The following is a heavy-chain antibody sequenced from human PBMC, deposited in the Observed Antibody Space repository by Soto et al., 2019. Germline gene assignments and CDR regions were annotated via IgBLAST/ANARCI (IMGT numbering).Heavy chain of an antibody. J-gene: IGHJ4*02. D-gene: IGHD3-22*01. CDR3: ARGVMGISYESSGFEY. V-gene: IGHV3-33*05. CDR2: LLSDGNTK. Sequence: QVQLVESGGGVVQPGRSLRLSCAASGFTFTNYAMHWVRQAPGKGLEWVALLLSDGNTKYYADSVKGRLTISRDNSENAVFLQMNSLRAEDTAVYYCARGVMGISYESSGFEYWGQGALVTVSS. CDR1: GFTFTNYA.